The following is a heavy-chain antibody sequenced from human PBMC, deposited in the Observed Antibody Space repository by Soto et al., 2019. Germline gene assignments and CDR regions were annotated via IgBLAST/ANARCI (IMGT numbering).Heavy chain of an antibody. CDR1: GFTFSSYA. CDR3: AKTTVNDYGDYFAFDL. V-gene: IGHV3-23*01. Sequence: EVQLLESGGGLVQPGGSLRLSCAASGFTFSSYAMSWVRQAPGKGLEWVSAFSGSGGSTYYADSVKGRFTISRDNSKNSLYLQTNSLRAEDTAVYYSAKTTVNDYGDYFAFDLWGRGTMVTVST. D-gene: IGHD4-17*01. CDR2: FSGSGGST. J-gene: IGHJ3*01.